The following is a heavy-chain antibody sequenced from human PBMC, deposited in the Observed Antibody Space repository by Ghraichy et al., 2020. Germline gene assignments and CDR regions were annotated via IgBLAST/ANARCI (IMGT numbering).Heavy chain of an antibody. CDR3: AKGGLLVDYYGSGSCYSDYYYYGMDV. V-gene: IGHV3-30*18. D-gene: IGHD3-10*01. CDR1: GFTFSSYG. CDR2: ISYDGSNK. J-gene: IGHJ6*02. Sequence: GGSLRLSCAASGFTFSSYGMHWVRQAPGKGLEWVAVISYDGSNKYYADSVKGRFTISRDNSKNTLYLQMNSLRAEDTAVYYCAKGGLLVDYYGSGSCYSDYYYYGMDVWGQGTTVTVSS.